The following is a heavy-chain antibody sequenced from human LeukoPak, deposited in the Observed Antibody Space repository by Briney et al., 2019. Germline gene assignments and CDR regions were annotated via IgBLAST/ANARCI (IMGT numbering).Heavy chain of an antibody. Sequence: GASVKVSCKASGGTFSSYAISWVRQAPGQGLEWMGWISAYNGNTNYAQKLQGRVTMTTDTSTSTAYMELRSLRSDDTAVYYCARGGVDTAMATSNVDYWGQGTLVTVSS. CDR2: ISAYNGNT. J-gene: IGHJ4*02. CDR3: ARGGVDTAMATSNVDY. V-gene: IGHV1-18*01. D-gene: IGHD5-18*01. CDR1: GGTFSSYA.